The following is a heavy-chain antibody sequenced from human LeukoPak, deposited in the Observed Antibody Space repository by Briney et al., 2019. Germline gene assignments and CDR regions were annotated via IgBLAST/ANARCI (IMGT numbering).Heavy chain of an antibody. CDR3: AGGYFDWSAYYYYMDV. D-gene: IGHD3-9*01. CDR1: GGSISSYY. J-gene: IGHJ6*03. V-gene: IGHV4-59*01. Sequence: LETLSLTCTVSGGSISSYYWSWIRQPPGKGLEWIGYIYYSGSTNYNPSLKSRVTISVDTSKNQFSLKLSSVTAADTAVYYCAGGYFDWSAYYYYMDVWGKGTTVTVSS. CDR2: IYYSGST.